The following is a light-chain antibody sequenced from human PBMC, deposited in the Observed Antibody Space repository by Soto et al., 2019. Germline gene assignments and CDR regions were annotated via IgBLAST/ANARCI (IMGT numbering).Light chain of an antibody. J-gene: IGKJ2*01. CDR2: GAS. V-gene: IGKV3-15*01. CDR3: QQYNNWPPAL. Sequence: ERVVTQSPSTLFVSPGERVTLSCRASQSFVISVAWYQQKTGQAPRLLIYGASTRSTGIPARFSCSGPGTKFPLTVSNLKSEVFAVCVCQQYNNWPPALFG. CDR1: QSFVIS.